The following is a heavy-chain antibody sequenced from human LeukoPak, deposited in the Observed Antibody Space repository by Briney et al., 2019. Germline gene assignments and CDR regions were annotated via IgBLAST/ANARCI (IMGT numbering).Heavy chain of an antibody. V-gene: IGHV5-10-1*01. D-gene: IGHD2-21*02. CDR2: IDPSNSYT. J-gene: IGHJ3*02. CDR1: GYSFTTYW. CDR3: ARGYCGGDCYHDAFDI. Sequence: KTGESLKISCKGSGYSFTTYWISWVRQMPGKGLEWMGRIDPSNSYTNYSPSFQGHVTISTDKSISTAYLQWSSLKASDTAMYYCARGYCGGDCYHDAFDIWGQGTMVTVSS.